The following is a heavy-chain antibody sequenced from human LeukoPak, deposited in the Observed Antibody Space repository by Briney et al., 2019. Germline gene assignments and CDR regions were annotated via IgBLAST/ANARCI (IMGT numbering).Heavy chain of an antibody. D-gene: IGHD3-10*01. V-gene: IGHV3-43*02. CDR1: GFTFANYA. Sequence: GGSLRLSCAASGFTFANYAMSWARQAPGKGLEWVAGFRGDGESTYYADSVKGRFTISRDNSKNSLYLQMNSLRTEDTALYYCAKASRYYGIWDYWGQGTLVTVSS. CDR2: FRGDGEST. J-gene: IGHJ4*02. CDR3: AKASRYYGIWDY.